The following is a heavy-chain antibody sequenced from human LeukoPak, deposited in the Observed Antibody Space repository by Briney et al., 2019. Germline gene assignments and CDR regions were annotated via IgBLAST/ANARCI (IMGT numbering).Heavy chain of an antibody. CDR3: ARGLRYCSSTSCYTNYYYYYMDV. D-gene: IGHD2-2*02. CDR2: INPNSGGT. J-gene: IGHJ6*03. Sequence: ASVKVSCKASGYTFTGYYMHWVRQAPGQGLEWMGWINPNSGGTNYAQKFQGRVTMTRDTSISTAYMELSRLRSDDTAVYYCARGLRYCSSTSCYTNYYYYYMDVWGKGTTVTVSS. V-gene: IGHV1-2*02. CDR1: GYTFTGYY.